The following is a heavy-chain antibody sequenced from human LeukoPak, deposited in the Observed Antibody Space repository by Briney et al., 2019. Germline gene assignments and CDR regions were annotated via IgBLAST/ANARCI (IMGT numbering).Heavy chain of an antibody. D-gene: IGHD2-2*01. V-gene: IGHV3-23*01. CDR1: GFTFSSYA. CDR2: ISGSGGST. CDR3: AKADDIVVVPAATDY. J-gene: IGHJ4*02. Sequence: GGSLRLSCAASGFTFSSYAMSWVRQAPGKGLEWVSAISGSGGSTYYADSVKGRFTISRDNSKNTLYLQMNSLRAEDTAVYYCAKADDIVVVPAATDYWGQGTLVTVSS.